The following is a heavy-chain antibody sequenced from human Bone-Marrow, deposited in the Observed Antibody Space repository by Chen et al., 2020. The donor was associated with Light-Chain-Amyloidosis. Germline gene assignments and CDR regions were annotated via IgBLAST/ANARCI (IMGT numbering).Heavy chain of an antibody. CDR2: IHHSGST. V-gene: IGHV4-34*01. CDR1: GGSFIGYY. Sequence: QVQLQQWGAGLLKPSETLSLTCEVQGGSFIGYYWSWVRQSPGKGLEWIGEIHHSGSTSYNPSLKSRVTISLETSKNHFSLELTSVTAADTAVYFCARGRDYYDSSGYSYYFDYWGQGTLVTVSS. J-gene: IGHJ4*02. D-gene: IGHD3-22*01. CDR3: ARGRDYYDSSGYSYYFDY.